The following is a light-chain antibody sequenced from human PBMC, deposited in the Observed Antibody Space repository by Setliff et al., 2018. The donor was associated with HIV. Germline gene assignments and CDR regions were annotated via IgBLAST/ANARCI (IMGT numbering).Light chain of an antibody. J-gene: IGLJ1*01. Sequence: QSVLTQPASVSGCPGQSITISCTETSSDVGGYNYVSWYQQHPGKAPKLMIYDVNNRPSGVSNRFSGSKSGNTASLTISGLQAEDEADYYCSSYTSSTPLYVFGTGTKVTVL. CDR2: DVN. CDR3: SSYTSSTPLYV. V-gene: IGLV2-14*03. CDR1: SSDVGGYNY.